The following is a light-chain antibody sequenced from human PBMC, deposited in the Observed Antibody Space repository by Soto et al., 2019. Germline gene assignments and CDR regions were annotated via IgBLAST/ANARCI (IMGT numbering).Light chain of an antibody. CDR2: GAS. Sequence: EVVMTQSPATLSVSPGERVTLSCRASQSVSDNLAWYQQKPGQAPRLLIYGASTRATTIPARFSGSGSGTEFTLTISSLQSEDFAFYYCQQSNSWPYTFGQGTKLDIK. CDR3: QQSNSWPYT. V-gene: IGKV3-15*01. J-gene: IGKJ2*01. CDR1: QSVSDN.